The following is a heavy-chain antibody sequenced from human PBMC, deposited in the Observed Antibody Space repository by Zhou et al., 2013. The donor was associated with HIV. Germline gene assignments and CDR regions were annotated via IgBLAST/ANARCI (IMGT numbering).Heavy chain of an antibody. D-gene: IGHD3-10*01. CDR1: GGTFNNYA. J-gene: IGHJ4*02. V-gene: IGHV1-69*05. CDR3: ARDPITMVQGVIVSLDY. Sequence: QVQLVQSGAEVKKPGSSVKVSCKASGGTFNNYAFSWVRQAPGQRLEWMGGIIPIFGTTNYAQNFQGRVTITTDEGTSTAYMELRSLRSEDTAVYYCARDPITMVQGVIVSLDYWGQGTLVTVSS. CDR2: IIPIFGTT.